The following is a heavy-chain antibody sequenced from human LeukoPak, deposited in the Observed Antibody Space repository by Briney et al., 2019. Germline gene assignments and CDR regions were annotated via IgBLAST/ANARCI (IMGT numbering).Heavy chain of an antibody. Sequence: ASVKVSCKASGYTFTSYYMHWVRQAPGQGLERMGIINPSGGSTSYAQKFQGRVTMTRDTSTSTVYMELSSLRSGDTAVYYCARDRDYGDYVEYFDYWGQGTLVTVSS. D-gene: IGHD4-17*01. J-gene: IGHJ4*02. CDR2: INPSGGST. V-gene: IGHV1-46*01. CDR3: ARDRDYGDYVEYFDY. CDR1: GYTFTSYY.